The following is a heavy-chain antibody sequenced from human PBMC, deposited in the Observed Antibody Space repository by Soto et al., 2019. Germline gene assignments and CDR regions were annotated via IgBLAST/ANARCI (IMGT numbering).Heavy chain of an antibody. V-gene: IGHV5-51*01. D-gene: IGHD4-17*01. J-gene: IGHJ4*02. CDR2: FYPGDSDT. Sequence: GESLKISCKGSGYYFPSYWIGWVRQMPGKGLEWVGIFYPGDSDTRYSPSFRGQVTISADRSISTAYLQWSSLKLSDTAMYYCARQGNGAEGFDYWGQGTLVTVCS. CDR1: GYYFPSYW. CDR3: ARQGNGAEGFDY.